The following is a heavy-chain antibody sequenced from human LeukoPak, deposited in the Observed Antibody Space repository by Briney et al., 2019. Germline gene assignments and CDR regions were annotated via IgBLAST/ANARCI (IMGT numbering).Heavy chain of an antibody. J-gene: IGHJ4*02. V-gene: IGHV4-59*12. CDR3: ARGLSSGSYPFYFDY. CDR2: IYYSGST. CDR1: GASTTSYY. Sequence: SETLSLTCSVSGASTTSYYWSWIRQPPGKGLEWIGYIYYSGSTNYNPSLKSRVTISVDRSKNQFSLKLSSVTAADTAVYYCARGLSSGSYPFYFDYWGQGTLVTVSS. D-gene: IGHD3-10*01.